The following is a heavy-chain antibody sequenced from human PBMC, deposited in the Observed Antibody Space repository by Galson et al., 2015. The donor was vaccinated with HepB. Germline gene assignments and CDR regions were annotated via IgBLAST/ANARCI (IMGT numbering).Heavy chain of an antibody. V-gene: IGHV1-24*01. Sequence: SVHVSCKVSVYTLTELSMHWVRQAPGKGLDWMGGFDPEDGETIYAQRFHGRANVTEDTSTDTAYMALGSLRSEDTAVYYCATDLKGDTHWYFDPWGNGTLVTVSS. CDR2: FDPEDGET. CDR1: VYTLTELS. CDR3: ATDLKGDTHWYFDP. J-gene: IGHJ2*01. D-gene: IGHD2-15*01.